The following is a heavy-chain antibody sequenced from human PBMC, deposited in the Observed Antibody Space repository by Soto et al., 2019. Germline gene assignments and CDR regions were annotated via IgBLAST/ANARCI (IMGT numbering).Heavy chain of an antibody. V-gene: IGHV4-31*03. J-gene: IGHJ4*02. D-gene: IGHD3-22*01. CDR3: AREAIKGDRDYYDSSGYPLPLRFPREPRYYFDY. Sequence: PSETLSLTCNVSGESSSSGGYYWSWIRQHPGKGLEWIGYIYYSGSTYYNPSLKSRVTISVDTSKNQFSLKLSSVTAADTAVYYCAREAIKGDRDYYDSSGYPLPLRFPREPRYYFDYWGQGTLVTVSS. CDR1: GESSSSGGYY. CDR2: IYYSGST.